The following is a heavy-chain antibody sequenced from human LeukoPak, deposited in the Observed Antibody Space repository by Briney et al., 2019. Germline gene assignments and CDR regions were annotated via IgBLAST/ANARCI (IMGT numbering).Heavy chain of an antibody. CDR3: AKEVADYGVDY. D-gene: IGHD4-17*01. CDR2: INWDGSIT. V-gene: IGHV3-43D*03. Sequence: GGSLRLSCAASGFTVSSNYMSWVGQAPGKGLEWVSLINWDGSITYYGHSVKGRFTVFRDNNKNSLYLQMNNLRADDTAFYFCAKEVADYGVDYWGQGTLVTVSS. CDR1: GFTVSSNY. J-gene: IGHJ4*02.